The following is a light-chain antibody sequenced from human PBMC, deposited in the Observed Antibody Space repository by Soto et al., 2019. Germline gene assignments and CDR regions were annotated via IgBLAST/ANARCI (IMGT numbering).Light chain of an antibody. CDR1: QSVSSSY. CDR2: GAS. Sequence: EIVLTQSPGTLSLSPGERATLSCRASQSVSSSYLAWYQQKPGQAPSLLIYGASSRATGIPDRFSGSGSGTAFTLTISRLEPEDFAVYYCQQYGSSPVTFGQGTKVEIK. J-gene: IGKJ1*01. CDR3: QQYGSSPVT. V-gene: IGKV3-20*01.